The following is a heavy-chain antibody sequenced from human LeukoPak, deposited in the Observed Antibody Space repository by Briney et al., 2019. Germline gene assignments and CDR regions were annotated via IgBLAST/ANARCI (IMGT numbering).Heavy chain of an antibody. CDR2: ISGSGSYI. CDR3: TRSTAASGTAVFFHY. V-gene: IGHV3-21*01. CDR1: GFTFSSYT. Sequence: GGSLRLSCEASGFTFSSYTMNWVRQVPGKGLEWVASISGSGSYISLPDSVRGRFTISRDNMKNSLYLDMNGLRAEDTSLYYCTRSTAASGTAVFFHYWGQGTLVTVSS. J-gene: IGHJ1*01. D-gene: IGHD6-25*01.